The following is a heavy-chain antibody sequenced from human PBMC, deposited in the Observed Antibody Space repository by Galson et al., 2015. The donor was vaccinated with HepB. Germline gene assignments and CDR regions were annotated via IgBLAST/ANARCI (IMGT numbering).Heavy chain of an antibody. Sequence: ETLSLTCTVSGGSISSYYWSWIRQPPGKGLEWIGYIYYSGSTNYNPSLKSRVTISVDTSKNQFSLKLSSVTAADTAVYYCARGGILYPEGPVFTFDIWGQGTMVTVSS. J-gene: IGHJ3*02. D-gene: IGHD2-8*01. CDR3: ARGGILYPEGPVFTFDI. CDR2: IYYSGST. V-gene: IGHV4-59*01. CDR1: GGSISSYY.